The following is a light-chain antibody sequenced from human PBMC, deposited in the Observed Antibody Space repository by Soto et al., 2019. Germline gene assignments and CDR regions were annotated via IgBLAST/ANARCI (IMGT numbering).Light chain of an antibody. CDR1: QSISIY. CDR3: QQSYSGFT. V-gene: IGKV1-39*01. J-gene: IGKJ3*01. CDR2: AAS. Sequence: DIQMTQSPSSLSASVGDRVTITCRASQSISIYLNWYQQKPGKAPKLLIYAASSLQSGVPSRFSGSGSGTDFTLTISSLQPEDFATYYCQQSYSGFTFGPGTKVDIK.